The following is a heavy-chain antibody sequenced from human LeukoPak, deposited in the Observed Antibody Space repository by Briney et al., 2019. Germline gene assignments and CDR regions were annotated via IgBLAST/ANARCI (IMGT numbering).Heavy chain of an antibody. CDR3: ARVTRYYDFWRENWFDP. Sequence: ASVKVSCKASGYTFTGYYMHWVRQAPGQGLEWMGWINPNSGGTNYAQKFQGRVTMTRDTSISTAYMELSRLRSDDTAVYYCARVTRYYDFWRENWFDPWGQGTLVTVSS. CDR1: GYTFTGYY. J-gene: IGHJ5*02. CDR2: INPNSGGT. D-gene: IGHD3-3*01. V-gene: IGHV1-2*02.